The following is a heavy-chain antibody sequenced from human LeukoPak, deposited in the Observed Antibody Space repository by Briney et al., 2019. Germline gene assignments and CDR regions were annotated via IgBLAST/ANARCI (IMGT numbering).Heavy chain of an antibody. V-gene: IGHV4-34*01. CDR2: INHSGST. CDR1: GGSFSGYY. D-gene: IGHD6-6*01. Sequence: SETLSLTCAVYGGSFSGYYWSWIRQPPGKGLEWIGEINHSGSTNYNPSLKSRVTISVDTSKNQFSLKLSSVTAADTAVYYCASFSSSSSYYYYGMDVWGQGTTVTVSS. J-gene: IGHJ6*02. CDR3: ASFSSSSSYYYYGMDV.